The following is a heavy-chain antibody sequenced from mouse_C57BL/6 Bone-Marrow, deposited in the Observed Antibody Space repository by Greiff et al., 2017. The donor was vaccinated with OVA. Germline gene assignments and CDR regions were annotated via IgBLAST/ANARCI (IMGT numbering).Heavy chain of an antibody. CDR3: AVTTVVAHWYFDV. CDR2: IHPNSGST. J-gene: IGHJ1*03. V-gene: IGHV1-64*01. D-gene: IGHD1-1*01. Sequence: QVQLKQPGAELVKPGASVKLSCKASGYTFTSYWMHWVKQRPGQGLEWIGMIHPNSGSTNYNEKFKSKATLTVDKSSSTAYMQLSSLTSEDSAVYYCAVTTVVAHWYFDVWGTGTTVTVSS. CDR1: GYTFTSYW.